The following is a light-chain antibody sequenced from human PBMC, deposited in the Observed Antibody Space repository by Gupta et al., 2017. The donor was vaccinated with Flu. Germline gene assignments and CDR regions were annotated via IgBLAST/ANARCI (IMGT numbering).Light chain of an antibody. J-gene: IGKJ5*01. CDR2: WAS. CDR3: QQSYSRPIT. V-gene: IGKV4-1*01. Sequence: DIVMTQSPDSLSVSLGERTTINCKSSQSVLSSSNNENYVAWYQQKPGKPPRLLIYWASTRESGVPDRFSGSGSGSDFTLTISSLQAEDVAVYYCQQSYSRPITFGQGTRLEIK. CDR1: QSVLSSSNNENY.